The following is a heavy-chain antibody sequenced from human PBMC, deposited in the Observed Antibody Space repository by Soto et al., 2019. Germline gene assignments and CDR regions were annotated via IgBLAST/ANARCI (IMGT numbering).Heavy chain of an antibody. V-gene: IGHV4-30-2*01. Sequence: PSETLSLTCAVSGGSIVGGGYSWSWIRQPPGKGLEWIGYIYHSGSTYYNPSLKSRVTISVDRSKNQFSLKLSSVTAADTAVYYCARVGCISTSEGCWFDPWGQGTLVTVS. D-gene: IGHD2-2*01. CDR2: IYHSGST. J-gene: IGHJ5*02. CDR1: GGSIVGGGYS. CDR3: ARVGCISTSEGCWFDP.